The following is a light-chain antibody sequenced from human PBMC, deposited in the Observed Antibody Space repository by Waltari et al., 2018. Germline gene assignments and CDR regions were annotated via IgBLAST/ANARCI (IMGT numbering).Light chain of an antibody. CDR3: MQALQAVWT. V-gene: IGKV2-28*01. CDR1: QSPLHSNGNND. Sequence: DILVTQSPLSLPVTPGEPASISSRSIQSPLHSNGNNDLDWYVKKPGQSPQRLIYLGFNRASGVPDRFSGSGSGTDLTLKISRVEAEDVGVYYGMQALQAVWTFGQGTKVEIK. J-gene: IGKJ1*01. CDR2: LGF.